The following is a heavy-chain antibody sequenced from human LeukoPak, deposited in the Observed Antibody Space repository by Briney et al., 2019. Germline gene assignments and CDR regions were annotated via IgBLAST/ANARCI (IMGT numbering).Heavy chain of an antibody. V-gene: IGHV1-18*01. CDR1: GYTFTSYG. CDR2: ISAYNGNT. D-gene: IGHD6-13*01. Sequence: GASVKVSCKASGYTFTSYGISWVRQAPGQGLEWMGWISAYNGNTNYAQKLQGRVTMTTDTSTSTAYMELRSLRSDDTAVYYCAKARQLVRGPIAAADYWGQGTLVTVSS. J-gene: IGHJ4*02. CDR3: AKARQLVRGPIAAADY.